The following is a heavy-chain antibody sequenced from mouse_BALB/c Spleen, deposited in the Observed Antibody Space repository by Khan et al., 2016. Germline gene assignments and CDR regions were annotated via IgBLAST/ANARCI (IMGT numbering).Heavy chain of an antibody. V-gene: IGHV3-1*02. CDR3: ARYGYYAIDY. Sequence: EVQLQESGPDLVKPSQSLSLTCTVTGYSITSGYSWHWIRQFPGNKLEWMGYMHSSGSTNYSPSLTSRISITRDTSTNQFFLQLSSVTTEDTATYYCARYGYYAIDYWGQGTSVTVSS. D-gene: IGHD1-1*02. CDR1: GYSITSGYS. J-gene: IGHJ4*01. CDR2: MHSSGST.